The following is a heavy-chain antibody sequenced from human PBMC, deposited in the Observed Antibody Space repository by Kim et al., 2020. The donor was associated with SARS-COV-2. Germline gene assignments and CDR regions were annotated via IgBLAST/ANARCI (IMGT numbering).Heavy chain of an antibody. D-gene: IGHD6-6*01. V-gene: IGHV3-30*04. CDR1: GFTFSSYA. CDR3: ARGSVNPHSSIAGY. Sequence: GGSLRLSCAASGFTFSSYAMHWVRQAPGKGLEWVAVISYDGSNKYYADSVKGRFTISRDNSKNTLYLQMNSLRAEDTAVYYCARGSVNPHSSIAGYWGQGTLVTVSS. CDR2: ISYDGSNK. J-gene: IGHJ4*02.